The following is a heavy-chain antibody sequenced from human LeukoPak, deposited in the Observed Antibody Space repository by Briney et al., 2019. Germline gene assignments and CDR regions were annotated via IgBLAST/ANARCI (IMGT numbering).Heavy chain of an antibody. V-gene: IGHV3-21*06. J-gene: IGHJ6*03. D-gene: IGHD6-13*01. CDR1: GFTFTSYA. CDR2: ISSSSGMI. Sequence: PGGSLRLSCEASGFTFTSYAMNWVRQAPGKGLEWVSAISSSSGMIYYADSVKGRFTISRDNGKNSLYLQMNSLRAEDTAVYYCASDKTAQLDNYYYYMDVWGKGTTVTISS. CDR3: ASDKTAQLDNYYYYMDV.